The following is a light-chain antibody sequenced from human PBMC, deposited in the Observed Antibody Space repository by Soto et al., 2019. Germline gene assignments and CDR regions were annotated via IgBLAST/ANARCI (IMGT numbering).Light chain of an antibody. Sequence: DIPMTQSPSTLSASVGDRVTITCRASQSISSWLAWYQQKPGKAPKLLIYKASSLESGVPSRFSGSESGTEFTLTISSLQPDDFATYYCQQYSSYSRTFGQGTKVEIK. J-gene: IGKJ1*01. V-gene: IGKV1-5*03. CDR1: QSISSW. CDR2: KAS. CDR3: QQYSSYSRT.